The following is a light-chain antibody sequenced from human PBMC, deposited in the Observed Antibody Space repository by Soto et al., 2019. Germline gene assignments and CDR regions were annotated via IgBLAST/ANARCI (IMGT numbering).Light chain of an antibody. CDR1: QSISSW. CDR2: KAS. J-gene: IGKJ2*01. CDR3: QQYNSHSSYT. V-gene: IGKV1-5*03. Sequence: DIQMTQSPSTLSASVGDRVTITCRASQSISSWLAWYQQKPGKAPTLLIYKASSLGSGVPSRFSGSGSGTEFTLTISSLQAEDFAIYYCQQYNSHSSYTFGQGTKLEIK.